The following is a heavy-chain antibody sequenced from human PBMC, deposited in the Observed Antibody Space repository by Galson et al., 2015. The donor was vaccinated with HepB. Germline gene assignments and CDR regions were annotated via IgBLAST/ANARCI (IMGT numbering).Heavy chain of an antibody. J-gene: IGHJ6*02. D-gene: IGHD2-2*01. V-gene: IGHV3-21*01. CDR1: GFTFSSYS. Sequence: SLRLSCAASGFTFSSYSMNWVRQAPGKGLEWVSSISSSSSYIYYADSVMGRFTISRDNAKNSLYLQMNSLRAEDTAVYYCARGVFVSTFPPHYDYGMDVWGQGTTVTVSS. CDR3: ARGVFVSTFPPHYDYGMDV. CDR2: ISSSSSYI.